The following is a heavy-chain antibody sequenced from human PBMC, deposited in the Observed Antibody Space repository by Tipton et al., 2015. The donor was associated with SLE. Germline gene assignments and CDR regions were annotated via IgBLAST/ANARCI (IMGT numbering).Heavy chain of an antibody. V-gene: IGHV4-59*08. CDR1: GGSIGSFF. CDR3: ARLLPGHDCYGMDV. J-gene: IGHJ6*02. CDR2: VYYNGNT. Sequence: TLSLTCTVSGGSIGSFFWTWIRQPPGRGLEYIGYVYYNGNTNYNPSLKRRVTISLDTSQNQFSLKLNSVTAADAAVYYCARLLPGHDCYGMDVWGQGTSVTVSS.